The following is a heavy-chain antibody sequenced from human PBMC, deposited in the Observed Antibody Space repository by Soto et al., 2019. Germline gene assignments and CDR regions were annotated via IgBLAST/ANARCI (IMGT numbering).Heavy chain of an antibody. Sequence: EVQVVESGGGLVKPGGSLRLSCNFTFSMYSMNWVRQAPGKGLEWVASISSGSAFIKYADSVKGRFSISRDNAKKSVSLQMNSLRAEDTAMYYCTRDQGGSYDSWFDHWGRGTLVTVSS. CDR2: ISSGSAFI. V-gene: IGHV3-21*01. D-gene: IGHD1-26*01. CDR3: TRDQGGSYDSWFDH. CDR1: TFSMYS. J-gene: IGHJ5*02.